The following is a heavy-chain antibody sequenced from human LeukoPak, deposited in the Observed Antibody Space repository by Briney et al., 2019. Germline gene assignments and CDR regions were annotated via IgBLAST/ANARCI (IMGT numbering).Heavy chain of an antibody. CDR2: INWNGVST. Sequence: GGSLRLSCAASGFTFDEYGMSWVRQAPGKGLEWVSGINWNGVSTGYADSVKGRFTISRDNAKNSLYLQMNSLRAEDTALYYCAKDHPSGYYFDYWGQGTLVTVSS. D-gene: IGHD1-14*01. V-gene: IGHV3-20*04. CDR1: GFTFDEYG. J-gene: IGHJ4*02. CDR3: AKDHPSGYYFDY.